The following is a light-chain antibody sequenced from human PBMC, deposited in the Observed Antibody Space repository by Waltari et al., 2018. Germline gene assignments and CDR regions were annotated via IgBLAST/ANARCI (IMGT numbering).Light chain of an antibody. V-gene: IGLV2-14*01. CDR3: SSYTSSSTLEVV. Sequence: QSALTQPASVSGSPGQSITISCTGTSSDAGGYNHVPWYQQHPGKAPTLMIYDVSKRPSGVSNRFSGSKSGNTASLTISGLQAEDEADYYCSSYTSSSTLEVVFGGGTKLTVL. CDR1: SSDAGGYNH. CDR2: DVS. J-gene: IGLJ2*01.